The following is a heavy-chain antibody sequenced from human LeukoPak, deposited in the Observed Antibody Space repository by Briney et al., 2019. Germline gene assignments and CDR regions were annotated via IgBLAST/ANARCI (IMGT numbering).Heavy chain of an antibody. CDR1: DYSITSDYY. J-gene: IGHJ3*02. D-gene: IGHD1-26*01. V-gene: IGHV4-38-2*01. CDR2: IHHRGSI. Sequence: SETLSLTCAGSDYSITSDYYWGWIRQPPGKGLEWIGSIHHRGSIYYNPSLKSRVTLSLDTSKSRFSLRLSSVTAADTALYYCARHSRVIVGATCAFDIWGQGTKVTVSS. CDR3: ARHSRVIVGATCAFDI.